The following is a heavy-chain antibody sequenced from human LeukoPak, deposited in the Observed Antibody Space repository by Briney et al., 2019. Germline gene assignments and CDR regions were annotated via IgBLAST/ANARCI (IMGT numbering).Heavy chain of an antibody. Sequence: GGSLRLSCAASGFTSSDYSMNWVRQAPGKGLEWVSYISSSSSTVYYADSVKGRFTISRDNAKNSLYLQMNSLRDEDTAVYYCARHDYGGNSGDYWGQGTLVTVSS. CDR1: GFTSSDYS. CDR3: ARHDYGGNSGDY. J-gene: IGHJ4*02. D-gene: IGHD4-23*01. CDR2: ISSSSSTV. V-gene: IGHV3-48*02.